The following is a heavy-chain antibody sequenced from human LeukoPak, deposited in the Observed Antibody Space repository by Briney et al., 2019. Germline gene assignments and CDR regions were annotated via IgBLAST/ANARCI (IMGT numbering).Heavy chain of an antibody. CDR1: GYTFTGYY. D-gene: IGHD2-15*01. V-gene: IGHV1-2*02. J-gene: IGHJ5*02. CDR2: INPNSGGT. CDR3: AREHCSGGSCYPLGGFDP. Sequence: ASVKVSCKASGYTFTGYYMHWVRQAPGQGLEWMGWINPNSGGTNYAQKFQGRVTMTRDTSISTAYMELRRLRSDDTAVYYCAREHCSGGSCYPLGGFDPWGQGTLVTVSS.